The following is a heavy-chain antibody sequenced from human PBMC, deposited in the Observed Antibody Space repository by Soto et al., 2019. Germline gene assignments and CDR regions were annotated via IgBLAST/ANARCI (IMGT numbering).Heavy chain of an antibody. Sequence: QVQLVQSGAEVKKPGASVKVSCKASGYTFTSYYFHWVRQAPGQGLEWMGIINPGGGSASNAQKFQGRVTMTRDTSTITVYMELSSLRSEDTAVYYCARTAYYDDSSGYYFRNGMDVWGQGTTVTVSS. CDR3: ARTAYYDDSSGYYFRNGMDV. V-gene: IGHV1-46*01. CDR1: GYTFTSYY. J-gene: IGHJ6*02. CDR2: INPGGGSA. D-gene: IGHD3-22*01.